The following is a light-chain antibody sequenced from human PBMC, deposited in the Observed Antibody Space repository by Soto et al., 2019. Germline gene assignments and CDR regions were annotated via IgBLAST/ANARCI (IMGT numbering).Light chain of an antibody. CDR3: QQYGTSPRT. Sequence: EIVLTQSPGTLSLSPGERATLFCRASQSVSSTYLAWYQQRPGQAPRLLIYGASSRATGIPDRFSGSGSGTDFTLTISRLEPEDLAVYYCQQYGTSPRTFGQGTKVEIK. V-gene: IGKV3-20*01. J-gene: IGKJ1*01. CDR2: GAS. CDR1: QSVSSTY.